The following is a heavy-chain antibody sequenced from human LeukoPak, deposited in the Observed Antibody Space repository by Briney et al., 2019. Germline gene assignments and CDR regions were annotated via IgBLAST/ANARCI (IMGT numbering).Heavy chain of an antibody. CDR2: ISYDGSNK. CDR3: AKDRVITMVRGAPEDY. D-gene: IGHD3-10*01. J-gene: IGHJ4*02. V-gene: IGHV3-30*18. CDR1: GFTFSSYA. Sequence: GGSLRLSCAASGFTFSSYAMSWVRQAPGKGLEWVAVISYDGSNKYYADSVKGRFTISRDNSKNTLYLQMNSLRAEDTAVYYCAKDRVITMVRGAPEDYWGQGTLVTVSS.